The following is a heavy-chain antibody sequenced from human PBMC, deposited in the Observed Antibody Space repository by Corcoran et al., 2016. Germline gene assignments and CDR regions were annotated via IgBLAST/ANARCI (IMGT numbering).Heavy chain of an antibody. V-gene: IGHV2-70*01. D-gene: IGHD3-10*01. CDR2: IDWDDDK. J-gene: IGHJ6*02. CDR1: GFSLSTSGMC. CDR3: ARMRGGFGESLPADYYYDGMDV. Sequence: QVTLRESGPALVKPTQTLTLTCTFSGFSLSTSGMCVSWIRQPPGKAPEWLALIDWDDDKYYSTSLKTRLTISKDTSKNQVVLTMTNMDPVDTATYYCARMRGGFGESLPADYYYDGMDVWGQGTTVTVSS.